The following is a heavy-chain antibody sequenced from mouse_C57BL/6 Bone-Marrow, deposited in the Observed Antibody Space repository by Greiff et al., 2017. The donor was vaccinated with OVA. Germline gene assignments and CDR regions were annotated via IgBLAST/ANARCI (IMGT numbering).Heavy chain of an antibody. CDR3: ARHPPYYDYGAWFAY. V-gene: IGHV1-76*01. CDR2: IYPGSGNT. CDR1: GYTFTDYY. Sequence: QVHVKQSVAELVRPGASVKLSCKASGYTFTDYYINWVKQRPGQGLEWIARIYPGSGNTYYNEKFKGKAILTAEKSSSTAYMQLSSLTSEDSAVYFCARHPPYYDYGAWFAYWGQGTLVTVSA. J-gene: IGHJ3*01. D-gene: IGHD2-4*01.